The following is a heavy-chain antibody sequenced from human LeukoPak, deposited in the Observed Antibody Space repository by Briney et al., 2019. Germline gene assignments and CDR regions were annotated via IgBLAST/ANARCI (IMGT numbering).Heavy chain of an antibody. CDR2: IYYSGST. Sequence: SETLSLTCTVSRGSISSYYWSWIRQPPGKGLEWIGYIYYSGSTNYNPSLKSRVTISVDTSKNQFSLKLSSVTAADTAVYYCARRKWELRLPYYYYYMDVWGKGTTVTVSS. J-gene: IGHJ6*03. CDR1: RGSISSYY. V-gene: IGHV4-59*12. D-gene: IGHD1-26*01. CDR3: ARRKWELRLPYYYYYMDV.